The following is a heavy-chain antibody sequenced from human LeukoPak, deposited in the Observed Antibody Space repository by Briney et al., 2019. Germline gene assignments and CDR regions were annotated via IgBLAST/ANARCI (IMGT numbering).Heavy chain of an antibody. J-gene: IGHJ4*02. CDR3: ARGGTSWTLPNDY. D-gene: IGHD2-2*01. CDR2: ISSSSSYI. Sequence: PGGSLRLSCAASGFTFSSYSMNWVRQAPGKGLEWVSSISSSSSYIYYADSVKGRFTISRDNAKNSLYLQMNSLRAEDTAVYYCARGGTSWTLPNDYWGQGTLVTVS. CDR1: GFTFSSYS. V-gene: IGHV3-21*01.